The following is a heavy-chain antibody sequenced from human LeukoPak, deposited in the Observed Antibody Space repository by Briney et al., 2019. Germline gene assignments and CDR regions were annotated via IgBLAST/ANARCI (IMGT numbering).Heavy chain of an antibody. D-gene: IGHD1-1*01. CDR1: GYTFTSHW. V-gene: IGHV5-51*01. Sequence: GESLQISCQGSGYTFTSHWIAWVRQMPGNGLEWMGAIYPGDSEPDDSYIRYNPSFQGQATISADKSISTAYLQWSSLKASDSAMYCCARCGTIGTGGDYRGQGTLVTVSS. J-gene: IGHJ4*02. CDR2: IYPGDSEPDDSYI. CDR3: ARCGTIGTGGDY.